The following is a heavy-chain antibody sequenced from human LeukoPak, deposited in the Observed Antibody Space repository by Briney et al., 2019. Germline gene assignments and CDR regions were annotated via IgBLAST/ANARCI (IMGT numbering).Heavy chain of an antibody. CDR3: ARDGAEDGYQYYFDY. J-gene: IGHJ4*02. CDR1: GHTFSLYT. D-gene: IGHD3-22*01. V-gene: IGHV1-69*04. CDR2: IIPILGIV. Sequence: SVNVSCKASGHTFSLYTISCVPQAPGRGREWRVNIIPILGIVKYTQTLQGRLTITADNATITGYMELSSLRSEDTAVYYCARDGAEDGYQYYFDYWGQGTLVTVSS.